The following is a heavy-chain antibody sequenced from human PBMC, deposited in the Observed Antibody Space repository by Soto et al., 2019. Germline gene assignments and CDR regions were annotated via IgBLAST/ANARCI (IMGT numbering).Heavy chain of an antibody. CDR1: GGSISSSSYY. Sequence: QLQLQESGPGLVKPSETLSLTCTVSGGSISSSSYYWGWIRQPPGKGLEWIGSIYYSGSTYYNPSLKSRVTISVDTYKNQFSLKLSSVTAADTAVYYCARRGAAAGRGAFDIWGQGTMVTVSS. CDR3: ARRGAAAGRGAFDI. J-gene: IGHJ3*02. CDR2: IYYSGST. V-gene: IGHV4-39*01. D-gene: IGHD6-13*01.